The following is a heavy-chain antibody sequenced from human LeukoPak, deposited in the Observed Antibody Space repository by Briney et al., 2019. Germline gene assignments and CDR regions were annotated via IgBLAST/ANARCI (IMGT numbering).Heavy chain of an antibody. D-gene: IGHD1-14*01. V-gene: IGHV3-53*01. J-gene: IGHJ4*02. CDR3: ARGVEPLAANTLAY. CDR2: LYSDGNT. Sequence: GGSLRFSCAASGFTVITNDMTWVRQAPGKGLEWVSVLYSDGNTKYADSVQGRFTISRDNSKNTLYLEMNSLSPDDTAVYYCARGVEPLAANTLAYWGQGTLVTVSS. CDR1: GFTVITND.